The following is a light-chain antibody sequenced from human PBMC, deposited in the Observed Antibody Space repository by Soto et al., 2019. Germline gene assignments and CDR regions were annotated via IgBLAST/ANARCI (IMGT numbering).Light chain of an antibody. Sequence: IVLTQSPVSLSFSPCEIATLSCRATEIVTISYLAWYQQKPGQAPMLLIYDASTRATGIPARISGTGSGTEFTLTISSLQSEDFAVYYCQQYNKWRTFGQGTKVDIK. CDR1: EIVTISY. V-gene: IGKV3-15*01. J-gene: IGKJ1*01. CDR2: DAS. CDR3: QQYNKWRT.